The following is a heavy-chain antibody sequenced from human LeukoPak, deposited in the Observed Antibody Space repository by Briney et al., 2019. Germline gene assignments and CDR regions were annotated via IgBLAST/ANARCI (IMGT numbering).Heavy chain of an antibody. CDR3: ASEPPHGSSSGRDY. Sequence: HPGGSLRLSCAASGFTFSSYSMNWVRQAPGKGLEWVSYISSSSSTIYYADSVKGRFTISRDNAKNSLYLQMNSLKAEDTAVYYCASEPPHGSSSGRDYWGQGTLVTVSS. J-gene: IGHJ4*02. CDR1: GFTFSSYS. CDR2: ISSSSSTI. D-gene: IGHD6-6*01. V-gene: IGHV3-48*01.